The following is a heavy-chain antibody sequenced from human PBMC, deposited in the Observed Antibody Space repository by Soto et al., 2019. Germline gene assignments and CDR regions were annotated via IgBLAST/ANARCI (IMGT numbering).Heavy chain of an antibody. CDR3: ARSAILVTTRGWFDP. D-gene: IGHD2-8*02. V-gene: IGHV1-46*01. CDR1: GYTFTDYH. Sequence: QGQLVQSGAEVKKPGASVKISCKASGYTFTDYHIHWVRQAPGQGLEWIGIINPSGGSTSSAQKFQGRVTMTRDTSTNTVYMELNSLSSEDTAVYYCARSAILVTTRGWFDPWGQGTLVTVSS. CDR2: INPSGGST. J-gene: IGHJ5*02.